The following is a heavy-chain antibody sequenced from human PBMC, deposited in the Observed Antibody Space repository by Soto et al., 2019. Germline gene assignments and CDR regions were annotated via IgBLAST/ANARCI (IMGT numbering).Heavy chain of an antibody. Sequence: PGQSLKISCKGSGYSFTSYWIGWVRQMPGKGLEWMGIIYPGDSDTRYSPSFQGQVTISADKSISTAYLQWSSLKASDTAMYYCARHLRYCRGGSCYPPYYYGMDVWGQGTTVTVSS. D-gene: IGHD2-15*01. CDR2: IYPGDSDT. CDR1: GYSFTSYW. V-gene: IGHV5-51*01. J-gene: IGHJ6*02. CDR3: ARHLRYCRGGSCYPPYYYGMDV.